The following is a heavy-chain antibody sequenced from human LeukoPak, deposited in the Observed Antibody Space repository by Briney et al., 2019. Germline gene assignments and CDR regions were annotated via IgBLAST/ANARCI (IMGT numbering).Heavy chain of an antibody. Sequence: PGGSLRLSCTASGFIFSRQWMSWVRQAPGKGLEWVANIKEDGSERDYVDSVRGRFTITRDNAKNSLYLQMNTLRAEDTAVYYCVRGDTGGQGTLVTVSS. D-gene: IGHD2-21*01. CDR3: VRGDT. CDR2: IKEDGSER. CDR1: GFIFSRQW. V-gene: IGHV3-7*04. J-gene: IGHJ4*02.